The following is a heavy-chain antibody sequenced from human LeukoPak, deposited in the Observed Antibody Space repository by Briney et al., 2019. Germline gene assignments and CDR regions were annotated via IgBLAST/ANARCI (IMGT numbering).Heavy chain of an antibody. Sequence: SETLSLTCTVSGGSVSSGSYYWSWIRQPPGKGLEWIGYIYYSGSTNYNPSLKSRVTISVDTSKNQFSLKLSSVTAADTAVYYCARGGYCTNGVCYPLYFDYRGQGTLVTVSS. J-gene: IGHJ4*02. CDR1: GGSVSSGSYY. CDR3: ARGGYCTNGVCYPLYFDY. D-gene: IGHD2-8*01. CDR2: IYYSGST. V-gene: IGHV4-61*01.